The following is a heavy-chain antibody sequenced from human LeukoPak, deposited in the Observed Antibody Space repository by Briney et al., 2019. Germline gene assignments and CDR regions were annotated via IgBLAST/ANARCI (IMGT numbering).Heavy chain of an antibody. V-gene: IGHV1-2*02. CDR2: INPNSGGT. Sequence: ASVKVSCKASGYTFTGYYMHWVRQAPGQGREWMGWINPNSGGTNYAQKFQGRVTMTRDTSISTAYMELSRLRSDDTAVYYCARDRNRYYYDSSRSLNWFDPWGQGTLVTVSS. J-gene: IGHJ5*02. D-gene: IGHD3-22*01. CDR3: ARDRNRYYYDSSRSLNWFDP. CDR1: GYTFTGYY.